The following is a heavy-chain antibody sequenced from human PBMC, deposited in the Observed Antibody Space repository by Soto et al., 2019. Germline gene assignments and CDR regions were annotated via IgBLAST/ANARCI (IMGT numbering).Heavy chain of an antibody. CDR1: GGTLSTYG. V-gene: IGHV1-69*01. D-gene: IGHD2-21*02. Sequence: QLQLVQSGAEVKEPGSSVKVSCQASGGTLSTYGVTWVRQAPVQGLDWMGGIIPVFGTTTYAQKLQGRVTITADESTNIAYLEVNSLRSEDTAVYFCARIGMALVTAGWFDPWGQGTLVTVSS. CDR3: ARIGMALVTAGWFDP. J-gene: IGHJ5*02. CDR2: IIPVFGTT.